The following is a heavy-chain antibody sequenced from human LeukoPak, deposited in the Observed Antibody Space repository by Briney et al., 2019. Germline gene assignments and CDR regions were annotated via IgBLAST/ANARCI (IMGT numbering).Heavy chain of an antibody. J-gene: IGHJ4*02. D-gene: IGHD6-13*01. CDR2: IYSGGST. CDR1: GFTVSSNY. Sequence: GGSLRLSCAASGFTVSSNYMSWVRQAPGKGLEWVSVIYSGGSTYYADSVKGRFTISRDNSKNTLYLQMNSLRDEDTAVYYCVGSLYGSRTDYWGQGTLVTVSS. V-gene: IGHV3-66*01. CDR3: VGSLYGSRTDY.